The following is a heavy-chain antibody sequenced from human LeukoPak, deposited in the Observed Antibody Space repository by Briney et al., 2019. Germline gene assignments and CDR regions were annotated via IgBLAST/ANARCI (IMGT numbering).Heavy chain of an antibody. V-gene: IGHV3-74*01. J-gene: IGHJ4*02. CDR3: ARDSGSGSYSDY. CDR2: VNTDGRST. CDR1: GFTFSTYW. Sequence: GGSLRLSCVASGFTFSTYWMHWVRQAPGKGLVWVSRVNTDGRSTGYADSVKGRFTISRDNAKNTLYLQMNSLRADDTAVYYCARDSGSGSYSDYWGQGTLVTVSS. D-gene: IGHD3-10*01.